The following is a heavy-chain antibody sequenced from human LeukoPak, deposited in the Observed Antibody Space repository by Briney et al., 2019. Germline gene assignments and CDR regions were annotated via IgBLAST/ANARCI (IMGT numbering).Heavy chain of an antibody. CDR3: AKDLYSSGWYLNYFDY. Sequence: GGSLRLSCAASGFTFSDYYMSWIRQAPGKGLEWVSAISGSGGSTYYADSVKGRFTISRDNSKNTLYLQMNSLRAEDTAVYYCAKDLYSSGWYLNYFDYWGQGTLVTVSS. D-gene: IGHD6-19*01. V-gene: IGHV3-23*01. CDR1: GFTFSDYY. J-gene: IGHJ4*02. CDR2: ISGSGGST.